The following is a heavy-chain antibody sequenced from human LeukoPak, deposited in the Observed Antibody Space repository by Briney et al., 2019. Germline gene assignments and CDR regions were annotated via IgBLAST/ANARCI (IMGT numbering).Heavy chain of an antibody. CDR1: GFTVSSNY. CDR3: ARDSSEGDYYGMDV. CDR2: IYSGGST. J-gene: IGHJ6*02. V-gene: IGHV3-66*01. Sequence: GGSLRLSCAASGFTVSSNYMSWVRQAPGKGLEWVSVIYSGGSTYYADSVKGRFTISRDNSKNTLYPQMNSLRAEDTAVYYCARDSSEGDYYGMDVWGQGTTVTVSS.